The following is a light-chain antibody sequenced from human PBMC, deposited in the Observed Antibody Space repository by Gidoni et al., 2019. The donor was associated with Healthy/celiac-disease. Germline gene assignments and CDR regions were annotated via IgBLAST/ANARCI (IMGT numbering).Light chain of an antibody. V-gene: IGKV1-5*03. CDR1: QSISSW. CDR2: KAS. J-gene: IGKJ2*04. CDR3: QQYNSYSPCS. Sequence: DIQMTQSPSTLSASVGDRVTITCRASQSISSWLAWYQQKPGKAPKLMIYKASSLESGVPSRFSGSGSGTEFTLTISRLQPDDFATYYCQQYNSYSPCSFGQGTKLEIK.